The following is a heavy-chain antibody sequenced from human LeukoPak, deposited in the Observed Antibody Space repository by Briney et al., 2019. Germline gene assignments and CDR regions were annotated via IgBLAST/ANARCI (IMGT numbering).Heavy chain of an antibody. J-gene: IGHJ4*02. D-gene: IGHD2-2*01. Sequence: ASVKVSCKASGYTFTGYYMHWVRQAPGQGLEWMGWINPNSGGSIHAQKFLGRVTMTRDTSISTAYMELSSLRSDDTAVYYCARGGLGSCSSSSCSERGVIDYWGQGTLVTVSS. CDR1: GYTFTGYY. V-gene: IGHV1-2*02. CDR3: ARGGLGSCSSSSCSERGVIDY. CDR2: INPNSGGS.